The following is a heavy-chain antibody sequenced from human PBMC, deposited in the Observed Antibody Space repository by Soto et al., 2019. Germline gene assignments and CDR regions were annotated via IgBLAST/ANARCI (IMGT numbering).Heavy chain of an antibody. Sequence: GGSLRLSCAASGFTFSSYGMHWVRQAPGKGLEWVAVIWFDGSNKYYTDSVKGRFTISRDNSKNTLYLQMNSLRAEDTAEYYCARGGGNSMIVVARMDVWGQGTTGTVSS. J-gene: IGHJ6*02. CDR1: GFTFSSYG. CDR2: IWFDGSNK. CDR3: ARGGGNSMIVVARMDV. V-gene: IGHV3-33*01. D-gene: IGHD3-22*01.